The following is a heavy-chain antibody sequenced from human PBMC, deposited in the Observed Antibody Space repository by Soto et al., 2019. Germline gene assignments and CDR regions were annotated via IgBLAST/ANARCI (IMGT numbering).Heavy chain of an antibody. CDR2: IYSGGST. J-gene: IGHJ4*02. D-gene: IGHD3-16*01. CDR3: ARDPWAADY. V-gene: IGHV3-66*01. CDR1: GFTVSTKY. Sequence: GGSLRLSRPASGFTVSTKYVSWVRQAPGKGLEWVSVIYSGGSTFYADSVRGRFTISRDNSKNTVNLQMNSLRAEDTAVYYCARDPWAADYWGQGTLVTVSS.